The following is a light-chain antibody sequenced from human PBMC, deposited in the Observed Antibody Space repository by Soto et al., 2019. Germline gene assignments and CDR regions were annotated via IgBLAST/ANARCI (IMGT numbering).Light chain of an antibody. CDR2: AAS. Sequence: IQLTQSPSSLSASVGDRVTITCRASQGISSYLAWYQQKPGKAPKLLIYAASTLQSGVPSRFSGSGSGTDSTLTISSLQPEDFATYYCQQLNSYPHTFGQGTKLEIK. J-gene: IGKJ2*01. CDR1: QGISSY. V-gene: IGKV1-9*01. CDR3: QQLNSYPHT.